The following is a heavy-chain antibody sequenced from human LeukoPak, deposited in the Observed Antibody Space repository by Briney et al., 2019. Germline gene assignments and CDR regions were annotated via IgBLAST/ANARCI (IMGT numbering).Heavy chain of an antibody. CDR1: GYSFTTYW. J-gene: IGHJ4*02. V-gene: IGHV5-51*01. CDR3: ARATTVVTPLYFDY. D-gene: IGHD4-23*01. CDR2: IYPGDSDT. Sequence: GESLKISCKGSGYSFTTYWIAWVRQMPGEGLEWMGIIYPGDSDTRYSPSFQGQVTISADKSISTAYLQWSSLKASDTAMYYCARATTVVTPLYFDYWGQGTLVTVSS.